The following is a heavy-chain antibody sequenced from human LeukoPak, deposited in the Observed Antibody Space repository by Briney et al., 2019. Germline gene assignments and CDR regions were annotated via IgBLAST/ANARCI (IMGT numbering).Heavy chain of an antibody. D-gene: IGHD6-13*01. J-gene: IGHJ4*02. CDR1: GYSFTTYW. CDR2: IDPSDSYT. Sequence: PGESLEISCKGSGYSFTTYWIAWVRQMPGKGLEWMGRIDPSDSYTNYSPSFQGHVTISADKSISTAYLQWSSLKASDTAMYYCASLYPYSSSWYDYWGQGTLVTVSS. V-gene: IGHV5-10-1*01. CDR3: ASLYPYSSSWYDY.